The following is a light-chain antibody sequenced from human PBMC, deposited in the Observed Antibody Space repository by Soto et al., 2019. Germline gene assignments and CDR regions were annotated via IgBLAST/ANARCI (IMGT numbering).Light chain of an antibody. V-gene: IGKV3-15*01. CDR1: QNVGRN. CDR3: QQYNNWPPMST. J-gene: IGKJ2*01. CDR2: GTS. Sequence: EIVMTQSPDTLSVSPGERATLSCRASQNVGRNVAWYQQRPGQAPRLLIHGTSTRAADIPARFSGSVSGTEFTLTINGLQPEDFVIYDCQQYNNWPPMSTFGQGTKLEMK.